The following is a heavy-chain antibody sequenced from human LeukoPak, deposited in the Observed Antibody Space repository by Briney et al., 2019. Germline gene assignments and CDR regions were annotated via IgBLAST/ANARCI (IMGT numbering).Heavy chain of an antibody. CDR1: GCTFSSYA. D-gene: IGHD1-7*01. CDR3: ARDRAGTTYYN. CDR2: IIPIFDTA. J-gene: IGHJ4*02. Sequence: ASVKVSCKASGCTFSSYAISWVRQAPGQGLEWMGGIIPIFDTANYAQKFQGRVTITTDESTSTAYMELSSLRSEDTAVYYCARDRAGTTYYNWGQGTLVTVSS. V-gene: IGHV1-69*05.